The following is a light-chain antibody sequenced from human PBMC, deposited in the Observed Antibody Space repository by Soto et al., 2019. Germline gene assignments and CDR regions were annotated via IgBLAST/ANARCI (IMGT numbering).Light chain of an antibody. CDR2: DVS. Sequence: QSALTQPRSVSGSPGQSVAISCTGSRRDVGGYNYVSWYQQYPGKAPKLMIYDVSGRPSGVPHRFSGSKSGNAASLTISGLQAEDEADYYCSSFTTSHTYVFGTGTKLTVL. V-gene: IGLV2-11*01. CDR3: SSFTTSHTYV. J-gene: IGLJ1*01. CDR1: RRDVGGYNY.